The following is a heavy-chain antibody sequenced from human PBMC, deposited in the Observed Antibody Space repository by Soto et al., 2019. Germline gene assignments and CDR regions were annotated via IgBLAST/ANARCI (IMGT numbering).Heavy chain of an antibody. CDR3: AADPYYDFWSGYSHFDY. CDR1: GFTFTSSA. V-gene: IGHV1-58*02. D-gene: IGHD3-3*01. J-gene: IGHJ4*02. Sequence: GASVKVSCKASGFTFTSSAMQWVRQARGQRLEWIGWIVVGSGNTNYAQKFQERVTITRDMSTSTAYMELSSLRSEDTAVYYCAADPYYDFWSGYSHFDYWGQGTLVTVSS. CDR2: IVVGSGNT.